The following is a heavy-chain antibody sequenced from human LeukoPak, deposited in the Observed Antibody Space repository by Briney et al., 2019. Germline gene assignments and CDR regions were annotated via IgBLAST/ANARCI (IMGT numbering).Heavy chain of an antibody. V-gene: IGHV1-69*13. D-gene: IGHD6-13*01. CDR1: GGTFSSYA. J-gene: IGHJ6*03. Sequence: GASVKVSCKASGGTFSSYAISWVRQAPGHGLEWMGGIIPIFGTANYAQKFQGRVTITADESTSTAYMELSSLRSEDTAVYYCARTTEAHSWQTRYYSYYMDVWGKGTTVTVSS. CDR2: IIPIFGTA. CDR3: ARTTEAHSWQTRYYSYYMDV.